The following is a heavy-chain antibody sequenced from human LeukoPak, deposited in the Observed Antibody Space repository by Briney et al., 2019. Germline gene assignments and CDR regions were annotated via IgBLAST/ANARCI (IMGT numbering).Heavy chain of an antibody. CDR2: IYTSGST. D-gene: IGHD4-17*01. CDR1: GGSISSGSYY. Sequence: PSETLSLTCTVSGGSISSGSYYWSWIRQPAGKGLEWIGRIYTSGSTNYNPSLKSRVTISVDTSKNQFSLKLSSVTAADTAVYYCASYMTTVTTQGWFDPWGQGTLVIVSS. J-gene: IGHJ5*02. V-gene: IGHV4-61*02. CDR3: ASYMTTVTTQGWFDP.